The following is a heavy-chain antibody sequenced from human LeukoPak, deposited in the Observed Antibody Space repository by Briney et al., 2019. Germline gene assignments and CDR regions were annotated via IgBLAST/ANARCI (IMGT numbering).Heavy chain of an antibody. V-gene: IGHV3-30*03. CDR2: ISYDGSNK. D-gene: IGHD2-15*01. CDR1: GFTFSSYG. Sequence: GGSLRLSCAASGFTFSSYGMHWVRQAPGKGLEWVAVISYDGSNKYYADSVKGRFTISRDNSKNTLYLQMNSLRVEDTAVYYCATVAQIPAWGQGTLVTVSS. J-gene: IGHJ4*02. CDR3: ATVAQIPA.